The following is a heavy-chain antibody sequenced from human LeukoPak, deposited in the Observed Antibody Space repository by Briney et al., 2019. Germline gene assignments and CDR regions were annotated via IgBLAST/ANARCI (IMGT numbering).Heavy chain of an antibody. J-gene: IGHJ4*02. CDR3: ARSIVVVPAARY. V-gene: IGHV1-2*02. D-gene: IGHD2-2*01. CDR2: INPNSGGT. CDR1: GGTFSSYA. Sequence: GASVKVSCKASGGTFSSYAISWVRQAPGQGLEWMGWINPNSGGTNYAQKFQGRVTMTRDTSISTAYMELSRLRSDDTAVYYCARSIVVVPAARYWGQGTLVTVSS.